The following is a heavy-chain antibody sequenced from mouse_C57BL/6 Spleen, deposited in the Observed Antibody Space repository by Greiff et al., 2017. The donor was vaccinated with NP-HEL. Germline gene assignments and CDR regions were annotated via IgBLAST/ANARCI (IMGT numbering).Heavy chain of an antibody. J-gene: IGHJ1*03. V-gene: IGHV1-59*01. CDR3: ARSSVGAKDWYFDV. CDR2: IDPSDSYT. Sequence: QVQLQQPGAELVRPGTSVKLSCKASGYTFTSYWMHWVKQRPGQGLEWIGVIDPSDSYTNYNQKFKGKATLTVDTSSSTAYMQLSSLTSEDSAVYYWARSSVGAKDWYFDVWGTGTTVTVSS. CDR1: GYTFTSYW. D-gene: IGHD1-1*01.